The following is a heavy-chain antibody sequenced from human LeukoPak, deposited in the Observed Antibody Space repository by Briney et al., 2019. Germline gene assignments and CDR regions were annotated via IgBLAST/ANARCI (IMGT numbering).Heavy chain of an antibody. CDR3: ARYGGLWLVPYYFDY. CDR1: GGTFSSYA. J-gene: IGHJ4*02. D-gene: IGHD4/OR15-4a*01. V-gene: IGHV1-69*01. CDR2: IIPIFGTA. Sequence: SVKVSCKASGGTFSSYAISWVRQAPGQGLEWMGGIIPIFGTANYAQKFQGRVTITADESTSTAYMELSSLRSEGTAVYYCARYGGLWLVPYYFDYWGQGTLVTVSS.